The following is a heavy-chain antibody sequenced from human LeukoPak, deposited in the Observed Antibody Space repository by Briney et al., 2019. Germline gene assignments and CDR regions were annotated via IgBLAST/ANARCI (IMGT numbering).Heavy chain of an antibody. CDR2: INHSGST. Sequence: SETLSLTCAVYGGSFSGYYWSWIRQLPGKGLEWIGEINHSGSTNYNPSLKSRVTISVDTSKNQFSLKLNSVTAADTAVYYCARTTEDCSSTSCYQYWFDPWGQGTLVTVSS. D-gene: IGHD2-2*01. CDR3: ARTTEDCSSTSCYQYWFDP. V-gene: IGHV4-34*01. CDR1: GGSFSGYY. J-gene: IGHJ5*02.